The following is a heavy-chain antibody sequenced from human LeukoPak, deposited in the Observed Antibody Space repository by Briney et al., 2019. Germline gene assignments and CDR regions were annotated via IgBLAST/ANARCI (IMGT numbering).Heavy chain of an antibody. CDR3: ARFRVTSDPRFDY. J-gene: IGHJ4*02. CDR2: IYPGDSDT. CDR1: GYSLTSYW. Sequence: GESLKISCKGSGYSLTSYWIGWVRQMPGKGLEWMGIIYPGDSDTRYSPSFQGQVTISADKSISTAYLQWSSLKASDTAMYYCARFRVTSDPRFDYWGQGTLVTVSS. D-gene: IGHD2-2*01. V-gene: IGHV5-51*01.